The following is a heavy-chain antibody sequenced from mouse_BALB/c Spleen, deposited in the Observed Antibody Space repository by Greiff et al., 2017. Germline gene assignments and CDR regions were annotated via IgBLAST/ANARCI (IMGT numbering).Heavy chain of an antibody. CDR1: GYTFTDYD. CDR2: INPYNDGT. CDR3: ARAAEIAYAMDY. V-gene: IGHV1-14*01. Sequence: VQLKQSGPELVKPGASVKMSCKASGYTFTDYDMHWVKQKPGQGLEWIGFINPYNDGTKYNEKFKGKATLTSDTSSSTAYMQLSSLTSEDTAVYYCARAAEIAYAMDYWGQGTSVTVSA. J-gene: IGHJ4*01.